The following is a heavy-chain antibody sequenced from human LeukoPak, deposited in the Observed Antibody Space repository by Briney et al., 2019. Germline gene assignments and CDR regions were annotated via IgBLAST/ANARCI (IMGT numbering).Heavy chain of an antibody. V-gene: IGHV4-34*01. CDR1: GGSFSGYY. CDR2: INHSGST. D-gene: IGHD5-18*01. J-gene: IGHJ4*02. Sequence: SETLSLTCAVYGGSFSGYYWSWIRQPPGKGLEWIGEINHSGSTNYNPSLKSQVTISVDTSKNQFSLKLSSVTAADTAVYYCARGKYNRGYSYGSFDYWGQGTLVTVSS. CDR3: ARGKYNRGYSYGSFDY.